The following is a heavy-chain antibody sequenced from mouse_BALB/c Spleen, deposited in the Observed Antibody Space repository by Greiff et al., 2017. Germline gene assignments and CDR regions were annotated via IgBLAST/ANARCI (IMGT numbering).Heavy chain of an antibody. J-gene: IGHJ2*01. CDR2: ISSGSSTI. D-gene: IGHD4-1*01. CDR3: ALTGRGRYYFDY. CDR1: GFTFSSFG. V-gene: IGHV5-17*02. Sequence: EVKVVESGGGLVQPGGSRKLSCAASGFTFSSFGMHWVRQAPEKGLEWVAYISSGSSTIYYADTVKGRFTISRDNPKNTLFLQMTSLRSEDTAMYYCALTGRGRYYFDYWGQGTTLTVSS.